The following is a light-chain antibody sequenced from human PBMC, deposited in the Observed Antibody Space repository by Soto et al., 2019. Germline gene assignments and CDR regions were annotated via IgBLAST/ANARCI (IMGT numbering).Light chain of an antibody. CDR1: SGDVGSYNL. CDR2: EVS. CDR3: CSYAGTSNGV. Sequence: QSALTQPASVSGSPGQSITISCTGTSGDVGSYNLVSWYQQHPGKAPKLMIYEVSQRPSGVSNRFSGSKSGNTASLTISGLQAEDEADYYCCSYAGTSNGVFGGGTKLTVL. V-gene: IGLV2-23*02. J-gene: IGLJ2*01.